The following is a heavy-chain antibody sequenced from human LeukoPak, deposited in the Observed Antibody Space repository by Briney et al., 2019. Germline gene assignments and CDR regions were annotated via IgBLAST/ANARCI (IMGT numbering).Heavy chain of an antibody. CDR1: GGSINTYY. CDR2: IYFSGST. CDR3: AREGTSGGLNWLLP. D-gene: IGHD3-10*01. J-gene: IGHJ5*02. V-gene: IGHV4-59*12. Sequence: SETLSLTCTVSGGSINTYYWCGVRQPPGKGLEWIGYIYFSGSTNYNPSLKSRVTISVDTSKNQFSLKLSSVTAADTAVYFCAREGTSGGLNWLLPWGQGTLVTVSS.